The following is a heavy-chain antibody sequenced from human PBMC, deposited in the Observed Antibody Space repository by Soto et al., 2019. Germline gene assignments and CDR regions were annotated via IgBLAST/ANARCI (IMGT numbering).Heavy chain of an antibody. Sequence: RSLTCTVSGGSLSSGYYYWSWIRQPPGKGLEWIGYIYYSGSTYYNPSLKSRVTISVDTSKNQFSLKLSSVTAADTAVYYCARLYPRALWFGESMGDWFDPWGQGTLVTVSS. CDR2: IYYSGST. D-gene: IGHD3-10*01. J-gene: IGHJ5*02. CDR1: GGSLSSGYYY. V-gene: IGHV4-30-4*01. CDR3: ARLYPRALWFGESMGDWFDP.